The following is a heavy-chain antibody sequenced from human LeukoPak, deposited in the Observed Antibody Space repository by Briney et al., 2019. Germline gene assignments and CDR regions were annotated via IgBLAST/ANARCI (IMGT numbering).Heavy chain of an antibody. CDR1: GFSFSNYE. Sequence: GRSLRLSCVGSGFSFSNYEMNWVRQAPGKGLEWLSGISSGAIYYADSVKGRSTISRDDARKSVFLQMSSLRADDTAVYYCARERTGDLGEETLFGGAPFDYWGQGTLVTVSS. D-gene: IGHD3-16*01. J-gene: IGHJ4*02. CDR2: ISSGAI. CDR3: ARERTGDLGEETLFGGAPFDY. V-gene: IGHV3-48*03.